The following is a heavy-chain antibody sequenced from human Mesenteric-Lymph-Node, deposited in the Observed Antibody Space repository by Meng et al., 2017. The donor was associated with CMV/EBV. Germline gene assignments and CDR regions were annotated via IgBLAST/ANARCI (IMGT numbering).Heavy chain of an antibody. J-gene: IGHJ6*02. CDR2: INAGGGTT. CDR1: GLTFSSYA. Sequence: GESLKISCATSGLTFSSYAMNWVRQAPGKGLEWVSRINAGGGTTRYADSVKGRFTISRDNSKNTLYLQMNSLRAEDTAVYYCAAYYYYGMDVWGQGTTVTVSS. CDR3: AAYYYYGMDV. V-gene: IGHV3-23*01.